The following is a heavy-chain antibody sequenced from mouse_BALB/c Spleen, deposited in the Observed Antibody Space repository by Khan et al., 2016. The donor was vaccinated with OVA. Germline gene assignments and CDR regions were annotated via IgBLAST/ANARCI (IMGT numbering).Heavy chain of an antibody. CDR3: ARAGYGGFAY. Sequence: EVELVESGGGLVKPGGSLKLSCAASGFSFSDHYMYWIRQTPEKRLEWVATISDGGGSTYYPDSVKGRFTISRDNAKNNLYLQMSSLKSEDTAIXYCARAGYGGFAYWGQGTLVTVSA. CDR2: ISDGGGST. CDR1: GFSFSDHY. J-gene: IGHJ3*01. D-gene: IGHD1-1*02. V-gene: IGHV5-4*02.